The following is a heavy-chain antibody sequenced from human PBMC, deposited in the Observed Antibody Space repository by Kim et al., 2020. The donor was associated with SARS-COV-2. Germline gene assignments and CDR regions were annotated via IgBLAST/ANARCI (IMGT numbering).Heavy chain of an antibody. V-gene: IGHV4-61*01. D-gene: IGHD3-3*01. CDR2: IYYSGST. CDR1: GGSVSSGSYY. J-gene: IGHJ6*02. CDR3: ASDGGIFGVVDYYYYGMGV. Sequence: SETLSLTCTVSGGSVSSGSYYWSWIRQPPGKGLEWIGYIYYSGSTNYNPSLKSRVTISVDTSKNQFSLKLSSVTAADTAVYYCASDGGIFGVVDYYYYGMGVWGQGTTVTVSS.